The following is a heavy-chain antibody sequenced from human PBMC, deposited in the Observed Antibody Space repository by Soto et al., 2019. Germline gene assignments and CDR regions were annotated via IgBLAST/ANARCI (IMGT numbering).Heavy chain of an antibody. J-gene: IGHJ4*02. CDR3: ARRRITIFGVAPSGFDY. D-gene: IGHD3-3*01. CDR2: INHSGST. Sequence: SETLSLTCAVYGGSFSGYYWSWIRQPPGKGLEWIGEINHSGSTNYNPSLKSRVTISVDTSKNQFSLKLSSVTAADTAVYYCARRRITIFGVAPSGFDYWGQGTLVTVSS. CDR1: GGSFSGYY. V-gene: IGHV4-34*01.